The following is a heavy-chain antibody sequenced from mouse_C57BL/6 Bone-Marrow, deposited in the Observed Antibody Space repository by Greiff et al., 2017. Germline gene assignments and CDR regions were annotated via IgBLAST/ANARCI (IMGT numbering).Heavy chain of an antibody. CDR2: INPNNGGT. D-gene: IGHD2-2*01. CDR1: GYTFTDYY. J-gene: IGHJ1*03. CDR3: ARREVYYGLGRYCDV. Sequence: EVQLQQSGPELVKPGASVKISCKASGYTFTDYYMNWVKQSHGKSLEWIGDINPNNGGTSYNQKFKGKATLTVDKSSSTAYMELRSLTSEDSAVYYCARREVYYGLGRYCDVWGTGTTVTVSS. V-gene: IGHV1-26*01.